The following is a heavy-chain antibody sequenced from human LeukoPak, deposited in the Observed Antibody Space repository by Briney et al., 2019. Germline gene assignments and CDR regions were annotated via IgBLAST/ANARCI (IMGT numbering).Heavy chain of an antibody. CDR3: ARSVEGYCRGGSCYYYSYYMDV. V-gene: IGHV4-61*05. J-gene: IGHJ6*03. CDR1: GGSISSSSYY. CDR2: IYYSGST. D-gene: IGHD2-15*01. Sequence: SETLSLTCTVSGGSISSSSYYWGWIRQPPGKGLEWIGYIYYSGSTNYNPSLKSRVTISVDTSKNQFSLKLSSVTAADTAVYYCARSVEGYCRGGSCYYYSYYMDVWGKETTVTVSS.